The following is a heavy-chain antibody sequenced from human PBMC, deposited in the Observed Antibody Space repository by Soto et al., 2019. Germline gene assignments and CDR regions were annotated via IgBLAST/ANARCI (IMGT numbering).Heavy chain of an antibody. CDR3: ARGVYCSTTSCYWGMDV. J-gene: IGHJ6*02. V-gene: IGHV4-34*01. Sequence: QVQLQQWGAGLLKPSETLSLTCAVYGGSLSGYYWSWIRQPPGKGLEWIGEINHSGSTNSNPSLKSRVTISVDTSKNQFSLKLSSMTAADTAVYYCARGVYCSTTSCYWGMDVWGQGTTVTVSS. CDR2: INHSGST. D-gene: IGHD2-2*01. CDR1: GGSLSGYY.